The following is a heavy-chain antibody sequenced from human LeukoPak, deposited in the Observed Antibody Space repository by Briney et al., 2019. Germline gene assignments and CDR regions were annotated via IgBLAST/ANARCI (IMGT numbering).Heavy chain of an antibody. CDR2: IYTSGST. CDR3: ARDRVEYCSGGSCYGWFDP. J-gene: IGHJ5*02. CDR1: GGSISSYY. D-gene: IGHD2-15*01. Sequence: SETLSLTCTVSGGSISSYYWSWIRQPAGKGLEWIGRIYTSGSTNYNPSLKSRVTMSVDTSKNQFSLKLSSVTAADTAVYYCARDRVEYCSGGSCYGWFDPWGQGTLVTVSS. V-gene: IGHV4-4*07.